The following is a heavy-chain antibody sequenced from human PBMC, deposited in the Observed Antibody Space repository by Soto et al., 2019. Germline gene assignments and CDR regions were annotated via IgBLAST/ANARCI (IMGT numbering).Heavy chain of an antibody. D-gene: IGHD3-22*01. V-gene: IGHV3-7*01. J-gene: IGHJ4*02. Sequence: PGGSLRLSCAASGFTFSSYWMSWVRQAPGKGLEWVAYIDQDGSEQNYVGSVKGRFTISKDNAKNSLYLQMNSLRAEDTAVYYCARHDNRVFEYWGQGTLVTVSS. CDR2: IDQDGSEQ. CDR1: GFTFSSYW. CDR3: ARHDNRVFEY.